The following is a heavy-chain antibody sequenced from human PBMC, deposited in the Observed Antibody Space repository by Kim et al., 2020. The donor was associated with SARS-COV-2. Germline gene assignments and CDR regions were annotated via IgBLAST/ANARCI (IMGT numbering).Heavy chain of an antibody. CDR1: GFIFSSYE. CDR2: LDGSGSTM. J-gene: IGHJ4*02. V-gene: IGHV3-48*03. CDR3: ARVLHQVLYN. D-gene: IGHD2-2*02. Sequence: GGSLRLSCEASGFIFSSYEMNWVRQAPGKGPEWVSYLDGSGSTMYYADSVQGRFSTSRDNAKNSLYLQMNSLRAEDTGVYYCARVLHQVLYNWGQGTLVTVSS.